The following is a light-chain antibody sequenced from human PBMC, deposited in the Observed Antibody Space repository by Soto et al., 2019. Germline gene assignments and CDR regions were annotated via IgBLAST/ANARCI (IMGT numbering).Light chain of an antibody. Sequence: QSALTQPASVSGSPGQSITISCTGTSSDVGGYNYVSWYQHHPGKAPKLMIYEVSDRPSGVSNRFSGSKSGNTASLTISGLQAEDEAVYYCSSYRTTNTWIFGGGTKVTVL. V-gene: IGLV2-14*01. CDR2: EVS. CDR3: SSYRTTNTWI. J-gene: IGLJ2*01. CDR1: SSDVGGYNY.